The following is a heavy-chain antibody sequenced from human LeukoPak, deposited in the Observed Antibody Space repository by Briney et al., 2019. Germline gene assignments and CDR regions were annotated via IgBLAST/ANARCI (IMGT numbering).Heavy chain of an antibody. CDR3: ARDAGVYGMDV. CDR2: IYSGGST. V-gene: IGHV3-66*01. Sequence: GGSLTLSCAASGFTVSTNYMSWVRQAPGKGLEWVSVIYSGGSTYYADSVKGRFTISRDNSKNTLYLQMNSLRAEDTAVYYCARDAGVYGMDVWGHGNTVPVSS. J-gene: IGHJ6*02. CDR1: GFTVSTNY. D-gene: IGHD2-8*01.